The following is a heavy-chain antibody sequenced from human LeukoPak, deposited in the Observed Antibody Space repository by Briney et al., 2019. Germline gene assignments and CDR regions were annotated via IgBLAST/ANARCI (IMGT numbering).Heavy chain of an antibody. D-gene: IGHD3-10*02. CDR1: GFTFSSYG. CDR2: ISYDGSNK. Sequence: GGSLRLSCAASGFTFSSYGMHWVRQAPGKGLEWVAVISYDGSNKYYADSVKGRFTISRDNSKNTLYLQMNSLRAEDTAVYYCAKFIMFGELIGNWFDPWGQGTLVTVSS. J-gene: IGHJ5*02. V-gene: IGHV3-30*18. CDR3: AKFIMFGELIGNWFDP.